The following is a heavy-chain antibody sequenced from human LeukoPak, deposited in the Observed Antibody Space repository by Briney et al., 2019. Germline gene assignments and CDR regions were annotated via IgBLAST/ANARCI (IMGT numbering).Heavy chain of an antibody. Sequence: GGSLRPSCAASGFTFSSYAMHWVRQAPGKGLEWVAVISYDGSNKYYADSVKGRFTISRDNSKNTLYLQMNSLRAEDTAVYYCARASSREYYFDYWGQGTLVTVSS. CDR3: ARASSREYYFDY. CDR2: ISYDGSNK. J-gene: IGHJ4*02. V-gene: IGHV3-30*01. CDR1: GFTFSSYA. D-gene: IGHD5-24*01.